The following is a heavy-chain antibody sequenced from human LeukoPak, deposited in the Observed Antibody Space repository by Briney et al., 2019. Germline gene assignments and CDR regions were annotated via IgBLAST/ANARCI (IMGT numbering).Heavy chain of an antibody. V-gene: IGHV3-48*03. J-gene: IGHJ4*02. CDR3: ARSASPYYYGSGSYQAPYY. CDR1: GFTFSSYE. CDR2: ISSSGSTI. Sequence: GGSLRLSCAASGFTFSSYEMNWVRQAPGKGPEWVSYISSSGSTIYYADSVKGRFTISRDNAKSSLYLQMNSLRAEDTAVYYCARSASPYYYGSGSYQAPYYWGQGTLVTVSS. D-gene: IGHD3-10*01.